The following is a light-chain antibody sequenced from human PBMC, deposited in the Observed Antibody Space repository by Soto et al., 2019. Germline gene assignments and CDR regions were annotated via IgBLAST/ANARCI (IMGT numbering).Light chain of an antibody. CDR3: QQYATSPIT. CDR1: HSVSSN. V-gene: IGKV3-20*01. CDR2: GAS. J-gene: IGKJ5*01. Sequence: EIVMTQSPATLSVSPGERSTLACSASHSVSSNLAWYQQKPGQAPRLLIHGASSRVTGIPDRFSGSGSGTDFTLTITRLEPEDFAVYYCQQYATSPITFGQGTRLEIK.